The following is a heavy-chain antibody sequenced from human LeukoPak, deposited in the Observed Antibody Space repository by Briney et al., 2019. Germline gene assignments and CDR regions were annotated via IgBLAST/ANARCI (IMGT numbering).Heavy chain of an antibody. V-gene: IGHV3-7*04. J-gene: IGHJ4*02. CDR2: IKQDGSEK. D-gene: IGHD5-12*01. CDR3: ARDLVNNGGYDVGFFDY. Sequence: GGSLRLSCAASGFTFNRYWMSWVRQAPGKGLEWVANIKQDGSEKYYVDSVKGRFTISRDNAKNSLYLQMNSLRAEDTAVYYCARDLVNNGGYDVGFFDYWGQGTLVTVSS. CDR1: GFTFNRYW.